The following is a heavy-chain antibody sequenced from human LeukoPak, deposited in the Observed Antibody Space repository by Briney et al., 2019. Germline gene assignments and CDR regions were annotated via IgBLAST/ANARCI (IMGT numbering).Heavy chain of an antibody. CDR2: INHSGST. V-gene: IGHV4-34*01. CDR1: GGSFSGYY. J-gene: IGHJ6*03. Sequence: PSETLSLTCAVYGGSFSGYYWSWIRQPPGKGLEWIGEINHSGSTNYNPSLKSRVTISVDTSKNQFSLKLSSVTAADTAVYYCARGHYDFWSGYFYYYYMDVWGKGTTVTVSS. D-gene: IGHD3-3*01. CDR3: ARGHYDFWSGYFYYYYMDV.